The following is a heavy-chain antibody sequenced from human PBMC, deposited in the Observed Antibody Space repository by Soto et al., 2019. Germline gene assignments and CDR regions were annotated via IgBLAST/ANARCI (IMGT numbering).Heavy chain of an antibody. CDR2: FYYSGST. CDR3: ARHRTGLDS. J-gene: IGHJ4*02. D-gene: IGHD3-9*01. Sequence: ASETLSLTCTVPGGSISNYYWSWIRQPPGKGLEYIGYFYYSGSTNYNPSLKSRVTISVDTSKNQFSLKLSSVTAADTAVYYCARHRTGLDSWGQGTLVTVSS. V-gene: IGHV4-59*08. CDR1: GGSISNYY.